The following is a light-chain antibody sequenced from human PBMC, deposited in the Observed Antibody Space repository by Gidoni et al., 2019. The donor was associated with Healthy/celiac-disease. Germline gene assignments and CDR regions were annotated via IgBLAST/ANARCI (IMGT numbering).Light chain of an antibody. CDR1: QSVSSSY. V-gene: IGKV3-20*01. Sequence: ASQSVSSSYVAWYQQKPGPAPRLLIYGASSRATGISDRFSGSGSGTDFTLTISRQEPDVVAVYCYQQNGSSPWTFGQGTKVEIK. CDR3: QQNGSSPWT. CDR2: GAS. J-gene: IGKJ1*01.